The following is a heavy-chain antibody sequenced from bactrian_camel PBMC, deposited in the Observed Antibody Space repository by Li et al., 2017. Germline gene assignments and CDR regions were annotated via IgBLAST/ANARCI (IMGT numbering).Heavy chain of an antibody. V-gene: IGHV3S54*01. CDR1: EYTYSLPY. CDR3: AADLYQNECWYWAESPVFEDTY. CDR2: MATDGSST. D-gene: IGHD6*01. J-gene: IGHJ4*01. Sequence: HVQLVESGGGSVQAGGSLRLSCAASEYTYSLPYMGWFRQAPGKEREAVAAMATDGSSTYYVDTVKGRFTISQDNAKNTLYLQMNSLKPEDTAMYYCAADLYQNECWYWAESPVFEDTYWGQGTQVTVS.